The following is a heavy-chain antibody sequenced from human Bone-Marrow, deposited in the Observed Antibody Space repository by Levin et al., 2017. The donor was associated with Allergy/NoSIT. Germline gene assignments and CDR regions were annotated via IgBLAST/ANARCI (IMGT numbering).Heavy chain of an antibody. Sequence: GGSLRLSCAASGFTFNMYWMHWVRQVPGKGLVWVSRINSDASSTSYADSVKGRFSISRDNAKNTVYLQMNSLRAEDTAVYHCARVGRYDTNNFYRWWAAFDIWGQGTKVTVSS. CDR2: INSDASST. CDR3: ARVGRYDTNNFYRWWAAFDI. D-gene: IGHD3-22*01. J-gene: IGHJ3*02. V-gene: IGHV3-74*01. CDR1: GFTFNMYW.